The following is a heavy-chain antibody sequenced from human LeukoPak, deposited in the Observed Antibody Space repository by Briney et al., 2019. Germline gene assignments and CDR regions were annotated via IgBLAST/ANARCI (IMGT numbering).Heavy chain of an antibody. Sequence: GGSLRLSCAASGFTFSSYSMNWVRQAPGKGLEWVSSISSSSSYIYYADSVKGRFTISRDNAKNSLYLQMNSLRAEDTAVYYCAKDRWYYGSGSPANPFDYWGQGTLVTV. V-gene: IGHV3-21*01. D-gene: IGHD3-10*01. J-gene: IGHJ4*02. CDR2: ISSSSSYI. CDR3: AKDRWYYGSGSPANPFDY. CDR1: GFTFSSYS.